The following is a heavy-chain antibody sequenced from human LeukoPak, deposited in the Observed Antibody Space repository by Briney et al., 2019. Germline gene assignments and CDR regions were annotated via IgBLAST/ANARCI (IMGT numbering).Heavy chain of an antibody. D-gene: IGHD4-11*01. J-gene: IGHJ4*02. CDR3: ARSVPDYTRFDY. CDR2: FKTKYHQV. V-gene: IGHV3-23*05. Sequence: GSLRLSCVASGFTFSDYAMSWVRQAPGKGLEWVSTFKTKYHQVYYAESVRGRFTISTDNSRNTVFLQMNSLRADDTALYYCARSVPDYTRFDYWGQGALVTVSS. CDR1: GFTFSDYA.